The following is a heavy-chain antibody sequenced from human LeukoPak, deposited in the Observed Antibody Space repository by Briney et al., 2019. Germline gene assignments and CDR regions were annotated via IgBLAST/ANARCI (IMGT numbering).Heavy chain of an antibody. D-gene: IGHD6-13*01. CDR1: GGSFSGYY. Sequence: SETLSHTCAVYGGSFSGYYWSWIRQPPGKGLEWIGEINHSGSTNYNPSLKSRVTISVDTSKNQFSLKLSSVTAADTAAYYCARSPAAEGWFDPWGQGTLVTVSS. J-gene: IGHJ5*02. V-gene: IGHV4-34*01. CDR2: INHSGST. CDR3: ARSPAAEGWFDP.